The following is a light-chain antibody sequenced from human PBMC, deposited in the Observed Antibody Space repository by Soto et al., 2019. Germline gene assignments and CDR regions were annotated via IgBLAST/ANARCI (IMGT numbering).Light chain of an antibody. V-gene: IGLV2-14*03. CDR3: TSYTCRIPLYV. Sequence: QSVLTQPASVSGSPGHSIAISCTGVRTDVDGYDYVSWYQQHPGQAPQLIIYDVYNRPSGVSHRFSGSKSGDTASLTISGLQAEDEVDYYGTSYTCRIPLYVSGTRTKVTVL. CDR1: RTDVDGYDY. J-gene: IGLJ1*01. CDR2: DVY.